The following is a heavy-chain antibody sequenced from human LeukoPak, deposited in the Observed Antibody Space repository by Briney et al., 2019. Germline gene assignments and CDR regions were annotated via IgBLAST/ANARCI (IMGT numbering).Heavy chain of an antibody. V-gene: IGHV1-2*02. CDR1: GYTFTGYY. CDR3: ARPLLWWPQVGYFDY. Sequence: ASVKVSCKASGYTFTGYYMHWVRLAPGQGLEWMGWINPNSGGTNYAQKFQGRVTMTRDTSISTAYMELSRLRSDDTAVYYCARPLLWWPQVGYFDYWGQGTLVTVSS. J-gene: IGHJ4*02. D-gene: IGHD4/OR15-4a*01. CDR2: INPNSGGT.